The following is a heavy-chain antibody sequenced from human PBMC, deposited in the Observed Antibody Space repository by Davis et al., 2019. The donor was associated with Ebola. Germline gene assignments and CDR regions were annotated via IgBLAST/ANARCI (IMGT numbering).Heavy chain of an antibody. V-gene: IGHV3-53*05. Sequence: GESLKISCAASGFPFSSYWMHWVRQAPGKGLEWVSVIYDQTTAYADSVRGRFIISRDKSNNTLYLDMNSLRVDDTAVYYCATTQWLREFDNWGQGTLVTVSS. J-gene: IGHJ4*02. CDR1: GFPFSSYW. D-gene: IGHD6-19*01. CDR2: IYDQTT. CDR3: ATTQWLREFDN.